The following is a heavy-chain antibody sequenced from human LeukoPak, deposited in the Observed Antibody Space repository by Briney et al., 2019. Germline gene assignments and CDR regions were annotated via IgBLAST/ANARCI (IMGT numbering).Heavy chain of an antibody. CDR3: AKGPGIVGATTLPNFDY. J-gene: IGHJ4*02. Sequence: GGSLRLSCAASGFTFSSYWMSWVRQAPGKGLEWVANIKQDGSEKYYVDSVKGRFTISRDNAKNSLYLQMNSLRAEDTAVYYCAKGPGIVGATTLPNFDYWGQGTLVTVSS. CDR1: GFTFSSYW. CDR2: IKQDGSEK. V-gene: IGHV3-7*01. D-gene: IGHD1-26*01.